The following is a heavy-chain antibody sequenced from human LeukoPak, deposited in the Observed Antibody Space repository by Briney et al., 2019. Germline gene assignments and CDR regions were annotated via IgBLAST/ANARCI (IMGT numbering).Heavy chain of an antibody. CDR2: INPNSGGT. J-gene: IGHJ4*02. D-gene: IGHD6-13*01. V-gene: IGHV1-2*02. CDR1: GYTFTGYY. CDR3: ARNIAAAGTRGDY. Sequence: GASVKVSCKASGYTFTGYYMHWVRQAPGQGLEWMGWINPNSGGTNYAQKFQGRVTMTRDTSISTAYMELSRLRSDDTAVYYCARNIAAAGTRGDYWGQETLVTVSS.